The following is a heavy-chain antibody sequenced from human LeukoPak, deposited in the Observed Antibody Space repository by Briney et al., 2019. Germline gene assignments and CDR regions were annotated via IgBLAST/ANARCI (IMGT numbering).Heavy chain of an antibody. D-gene: IGHD5-18*01. V-gene: IGHV3-7*01. Sequence: GGSLRLSCAASGFTFSSYSMSWVRQAPGKGREWVANIKQDGSEKYYVDSVKGRFTISRDNAKNSLYLQMNSLRAEDTAVYYCARVGRGYSYGYWGQGTLVTVSS. J-gene: IGHJ4*02. CDR1: GFTFSSYS. CDR2: IKQDGSEK. CDR3: ARVGRGYSYGY.